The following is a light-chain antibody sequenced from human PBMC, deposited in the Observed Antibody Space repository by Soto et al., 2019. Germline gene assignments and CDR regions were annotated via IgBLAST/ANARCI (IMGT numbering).Light chain of an antibody. Sequence: QSALTQPASVSGSPGQSITISCTGTSSDVGGYNYVSWYQQHPGKAPKLMIYDVTNPPSGVSNRFSGSKSGNTGSLTISGLEAEDEADYYCSSYPSSSTRVVFGGGTQVTVL. CDR3: SSYPSSSTRVV. V-gene: IGLV2-14*01. J-gene: IGLJ2*01. CDR1: SSDVGGYNY. CDR2: DVT.